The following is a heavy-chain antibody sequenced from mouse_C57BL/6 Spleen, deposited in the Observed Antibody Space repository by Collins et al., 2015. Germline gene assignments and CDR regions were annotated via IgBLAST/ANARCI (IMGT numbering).Heavy chain of an antibody. CDR1: GYTFTTYG. J-gene: IGHJ2*01. Sequence: QIQLVQSGPELKKPGETVKISCKASGYTFTTYGLSWVKQAPGKGLKWMGWINTYSGVPTFADDFKGRFAFSLETSASTAYLQINNLKNEDTATYFCARWASNVDYWGQGTTLTVSS. D-gene: IGHD2-5*01. CDR2: INTYSGVP. CDR3: ARWASNVDY. V-gene: IGHV9-3*01.